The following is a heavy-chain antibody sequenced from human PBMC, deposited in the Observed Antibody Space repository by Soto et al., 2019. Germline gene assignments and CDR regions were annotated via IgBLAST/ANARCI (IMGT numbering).Heavy chain of an antibody. V-gene: IGHV1-18*01. CDR2: ISAYNGDT. CDR1: GYTFTRYI. Sequence: SSVKVSCKTSGYTFTRYIISWVRQAPGQGLEWMGWISAYNGDTNYAQKLQGRVTMTTDTSTSTAYMELRSLRSDDTAMYYCARDHAGSGWFRFVYWGQGTLVTVSS. CDR3: ARDHAGSGWFRFVY. J-gene: IGHJ4*02. D-gene: IGHD6-19*01.